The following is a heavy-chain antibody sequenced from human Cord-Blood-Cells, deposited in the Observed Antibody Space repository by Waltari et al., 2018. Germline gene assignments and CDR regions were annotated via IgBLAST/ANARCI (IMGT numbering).Heavy chain of an antibody. CDR3: ARGRSPLCGGDCYSGFDP. Sequence: QVQLQQWGAGLLKPSETLSLTCAVYGGSFSCYYWSWLRQPPRKGLEWIGEINHSGSTNYNQSLKSRVTISVDTSKNQFSLKLSSVTAADTAVYYCARGRSPLCGGDCYSGFDPWGQGTLVTVSS. CDR2: INHSGST. CDR1: GGSFSCYY. V-gene: IGHV4-34*01. J-gene: IGHJ5*02. D-gene: IGHD2-21*01.